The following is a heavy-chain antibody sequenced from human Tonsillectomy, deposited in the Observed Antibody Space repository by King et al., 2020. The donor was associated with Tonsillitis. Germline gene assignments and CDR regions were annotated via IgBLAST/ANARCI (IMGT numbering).Heavy chain of an antibody. CDR3: ARERESVDLVAAKHYYYGMDV. Sequence: VQLVQSGAEVKRPGASVRVSCKASGYRITSYYMHWVRQAPGQGLEWMGMINPSGGTASYSQTFQGRVTMTRDTSTSTVYMELSSLRSEDTAVYYCARERESVDLVAAKHYYYGMDVWGQGTTVTVSS. CDR2: INPSGGTA. D-gene: IGHD5-12*01. J-gene: IGHJ6*02. V-gene: IGHV1-46*03. CDR1: GYRITSYY.